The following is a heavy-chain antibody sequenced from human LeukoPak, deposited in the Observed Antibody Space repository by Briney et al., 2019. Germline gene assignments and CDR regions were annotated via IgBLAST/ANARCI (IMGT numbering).Heavy chain of an antibody. J-gene: IGHJ3*01. V-gene: IGHV4-38-2*02. Sequence: SETLSLTCSVSGYSISSGYYWGWIRQPPGKGLEWIGSMYHSGNTYYSPSLKSRVSISVDTSKNQFSLKLSSMTAADTAVYYCAREGIVGTSGAFDVWGQGSMVTVSS. CDR2: MYHSGNT. CDR1: GYSISSGYY. D-gene: IGHD1-26*01. CDR3: AREGIVGTSGAFDV.